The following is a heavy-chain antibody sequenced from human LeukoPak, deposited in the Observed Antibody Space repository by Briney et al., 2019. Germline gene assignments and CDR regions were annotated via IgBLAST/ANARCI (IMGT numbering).Heavy chain of an antibody. J-gene: IGHJ5*02. D-gene: IGHD1-1*01. CDR3: ARAGNWNDNWFDP. CDR2: IIPIFGTA. V-gene: IGHV1-69*05. Sequence: SVTVSCKASGGTFSSYAISWVRQAPGQGLKWMGGIIPIFGTANYAQMFQGRVTITTDESTSTAYMELSSLRSEDTAVYYCARAGNWNDNWFDPWGQGTLVTVSS. CDR1: GGTFSSYA.